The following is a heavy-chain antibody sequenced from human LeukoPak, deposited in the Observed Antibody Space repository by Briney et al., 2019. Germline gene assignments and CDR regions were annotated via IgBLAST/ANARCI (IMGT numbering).Heavy chain of an antibody. CDR1: GYTFTSYD. V-gene: IGHV1-2*02. CDR2: INPNSGGK. Sequence: ASVKVSCKASGYTFTSYDINWVRHAPGQGLEWMGWINPNSGGKNDAQKFQGRVHMTSDTYISTAYMELSRLRSDDTAVYYCESGVGLWFGELFKGDDYWGQGTLVTVSS. CDR3: ESGVGLWFGELFKGDDY. J-gene: IGHJ4*02. D-gene: IGHD3-10*01.